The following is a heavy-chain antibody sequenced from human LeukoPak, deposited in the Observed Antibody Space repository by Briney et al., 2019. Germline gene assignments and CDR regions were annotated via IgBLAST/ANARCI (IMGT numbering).Heavy chain of an antibody. CDR2: ISAYNGNT. CDR3: ARDLYYYDSSGSNS. V-gene: IGHV1-18*01. D-gene: IGHD3-22*01. J-gene: IGHJ4*02. Sequence: ASVKVSCKASGGTFSSYAISWVRQAPGQGLEWMGWISAYNGNTNYAQKLQGRVTMTTDTSTSTAYMELRSLRSDDTAVYYCARDLYYYDSSGSNSWGQGTLVTVSS. CDR1: GGTFSSYA.